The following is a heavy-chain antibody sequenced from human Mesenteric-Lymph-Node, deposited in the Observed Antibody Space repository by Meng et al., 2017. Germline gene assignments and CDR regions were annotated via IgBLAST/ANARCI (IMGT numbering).Heavy chain of an antibody. CDR1: GGSISSGSYC. CDR2: IYTSGST. V-gene: IGHV4-61*02. CDR3: ARGLVWFGELNY. J-gene: IGHJ4*02. Sequence: LRLSCTVSGGSISSGSYCWSWIRQPAGKGLEWIGRIYTSGSTNYNPSLKSRVTISVDTSKNQFSLKLSSVTAADTAVYYCARGLVWFGELNYWGQGTLVTVSS. D-gene: IGHD3-10*01.